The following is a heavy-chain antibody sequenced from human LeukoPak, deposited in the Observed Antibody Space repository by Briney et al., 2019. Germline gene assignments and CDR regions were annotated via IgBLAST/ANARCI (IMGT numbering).Heavy chain of an antibody. Sequence: GGSLRLSCAASGFTFSTYAMHWVRQAPGKGLEWVAFIRYDGSNKYYADSVKGRFTISRDNSKNTLYLQMNILRAEDTAVYYRAKGYYNVWNWFDPWGQGTLVTVSS. CDR3: AKGYYNVWNWFDP. CDR2: IRYDGSNK. CDR1: GFTFSTYA. D-gene: IGHD3-10*01. J-gene: IGHJ5*02. V-gene: IGHV3-30*02.